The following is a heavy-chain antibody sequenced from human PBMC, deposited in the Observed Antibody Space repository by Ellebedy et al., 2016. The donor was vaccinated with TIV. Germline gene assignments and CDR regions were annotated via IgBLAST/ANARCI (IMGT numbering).Heavy chain of an antibody. V-gene: IGHV1-24*01. CDR3: AMPTTGNPNKTKLGAFHL. J-gene: IGHJ3*01. Sequence: AASVKVSCKVSGYTLNELSVHWVRQAPGKGLECMGGLDPEDGEAIYAQKFQGRVTMTDDTATDTAYMELSGLRSEDTAVYYCAMPTTGNPNKTKLGAFHLWGQGTMVTVSS. D-gene: IGHD1-1*01. CDR1: GYTLNELS. CDR2: LDPEDGEA.